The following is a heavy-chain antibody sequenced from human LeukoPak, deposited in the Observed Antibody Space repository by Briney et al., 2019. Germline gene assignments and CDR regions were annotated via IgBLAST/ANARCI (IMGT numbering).Heavy chain of an antibody. CDR3: AKDYAAGRPYYFDC. CDR1: GFIFNNYV. Sequence: GGSLRLSCAASGFIFNNYVMNWVRQAPGKGLEWVSPISGSGVHTYYADSVKGRFTISRDNSKNTLYLQMNSLRAGDTAVYYCAKDYAAGRPYYFDCWGQGTLVTVSS. CDR2: ISGSGVHT. J-gene: IGHJ4*02. V-gene: IGHV3-23*01. D-gene: IGHD6-13*01.